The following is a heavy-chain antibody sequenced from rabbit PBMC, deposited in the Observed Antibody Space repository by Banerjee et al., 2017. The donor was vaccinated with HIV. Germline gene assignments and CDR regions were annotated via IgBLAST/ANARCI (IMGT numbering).Heavy chain of an antibody. D-gene: IGHD2-1*01. J-gene: IGHJ6*01. V-gene: IGHV1S45*01. Sequence: QEQLVESGGGLVQPEGSLTLTCKASGFTISRNYYMCWVRQAPGKGLEWIGCIYAGSSGSTYYASWAKGRFTISKTSSTTVTLQLNSLTAADTATHFCARSYVDYYYGFDLWGQGTLVTVS. CDR3: ARSYVDYYYGFDL. CDR1: GFTISRNYY. CDR2: IYAGSSGST.